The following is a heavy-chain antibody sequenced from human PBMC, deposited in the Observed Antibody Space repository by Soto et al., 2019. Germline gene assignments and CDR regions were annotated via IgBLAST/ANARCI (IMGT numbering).Heavy chain of an antibody. J-gene: IGHJ4*02. CDR3: ATDNSGIAAAGTFGALDY. V-gene: IGHV1-2*04. Sequence: ASVKVSCKASGYTFTGYYMHWVRQAPGQGLEWMGWINPNSGGTNYAQKFQGWVTMTRDTSISTAYMELSRLRSDDMAVYYCATDNSGIAAAGTFGALDYWGQGTLVTSPQ. D-gene: IGHD6-13*01. CDR1: GYTFTGYY. CDR2: INPNSGGT.